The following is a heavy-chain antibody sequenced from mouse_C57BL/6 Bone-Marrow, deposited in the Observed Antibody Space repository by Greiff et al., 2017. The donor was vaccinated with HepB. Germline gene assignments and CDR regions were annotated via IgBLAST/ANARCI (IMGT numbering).Heavy chain of an antibody. J-gene: IGHJ2*01. CDR2: ISSGGDYI. Sequence: DVMLVESGEGLVKPGGSLKLSCAASGFTFSSYAMSWVRQTPEKRLEWVAYISSGGDYIYYADTVKGRFTISRDNARNTLYLQMSSLKSEDTAMYYCTRDGYGSSHWGQGTTLTVSS. V-gene: IGHV5-9-1*02. CDR3: TRDGYGSSH. D-gene: IGHD1-1*01. CDR1: GFTFSSYA.